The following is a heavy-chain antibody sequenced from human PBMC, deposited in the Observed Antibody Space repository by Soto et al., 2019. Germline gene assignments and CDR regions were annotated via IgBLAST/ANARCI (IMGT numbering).Heavy chain of an antibody. V-gene: IGHV4-59*12. CDR1: GGSISSYY. CDR3: AVHYYDSSGYHDY. D-gene: IGHD3-22*01. J-gene: IGHJ4*02. CDR2: IYYSGST. Sequence: SETLSLTCTVSGGSISSYYWSWIRQPPGKGLEWIGYIYYSGSTNYNPSLKSRVTISVDTSKNQFSLKLSSVTAADTAVYYCAVHYYDSSGYHDYWGQGTLVTVSS.